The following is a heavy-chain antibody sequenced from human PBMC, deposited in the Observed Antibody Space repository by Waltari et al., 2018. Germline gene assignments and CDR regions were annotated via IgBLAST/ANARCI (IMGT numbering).Heavy chain of an antibody. J-gene: IGHJ4*02. D-gene: IGHD2-15*01. CDR2: IYHSGGT. CDR3: ASTRYCSGGSCYGALFDY. V-gene: IGHV4-38-2*01. CDR1: GYSISSGYY. Sequence: QVQLQESGPGLVKPSETLSLTCAVSGYSISSGYYWGWIRQPPGRGLEWIGSIYHSGGTYYNPSLKSRVTISVDTSKNQFSLKLSSVTAADTAVYYCASTRYCSGGSCYGALFDYWGQGTLVTVSS.